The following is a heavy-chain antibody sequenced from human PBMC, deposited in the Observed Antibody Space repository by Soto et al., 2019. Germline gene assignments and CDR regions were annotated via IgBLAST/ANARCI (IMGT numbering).Heavy chain of an antibody. Sequence: TETLSLTCAVYGGSFSGYYWSWIRQPPGKGLEWIGEINHSGSTNYNPSLKSRVTISVDTSKNQFSLKLSSVTAADTAVYYCARARSSSWYYYYYGMDVWGQGTTVTVSS. CDR3: ARARSSSWYYYYYGMDV. V-gene: IGHV4-34*01. D-gene: IGHD6-13*01. J-gene: IGHJ6*02. CDR1: GGSFSGYY. CDR2: INHSGST.